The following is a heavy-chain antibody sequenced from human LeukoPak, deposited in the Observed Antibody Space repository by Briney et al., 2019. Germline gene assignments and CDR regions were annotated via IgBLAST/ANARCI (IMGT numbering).Heavy chain of an antibody. J-gene: IGHJ4*02. CDR1: GGSISSSS. CDR3: ARVMGRYCSSTSCYVDY. Sequence: PSETLSLTCTVSGGSISSSSYYWGWIRQAPGKGLEWVAVISYDGSNKYYADSVKGRFTISRDNSKNTLYLQMNSLRAEDTAVYYCARVMGRYCSSTSCYVDYWGQGTLVTVSS. D-gene: IGHD2-2*01. CDR2: ISYDGSNK. V-gene: IGHV3-30*03.